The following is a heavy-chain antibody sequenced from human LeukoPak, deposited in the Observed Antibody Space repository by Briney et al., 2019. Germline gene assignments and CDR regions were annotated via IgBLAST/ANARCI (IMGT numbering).Heavy chain of an antibody. CDR3: ARGRIAARRVYWFDP. Sequence: ASVKVSCKASGYTFTSYDINWVRQATGQGLEWMGWMNPNSGNTGYAQKFQGRVTMTRNTSISTAYMELSSLRSEDTAVYYCARGRIAARRVYWFDPWGQGTLVTVSS. V-gene: IGHV1-8*01. CDR2: MNPNSGNT. D-gene: IGHD6-6*01. CDR1: GYTFTSYD. J-gene: IGHJ5*02.